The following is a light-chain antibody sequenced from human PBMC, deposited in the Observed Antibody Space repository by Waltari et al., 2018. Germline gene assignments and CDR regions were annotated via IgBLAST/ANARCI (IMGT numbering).Light chain of an antibody. CDR1: QSVLKSSTNKNY. J-gene: IGKJ4*01. V-gene: IGKV4-1*01. Sequence: EIVMTQSPESLAVSLGERATINCKSSQSVLKSSTNKNYLAWYQHRTGQPPTLLFYWSSTRESGVPDRFSTSGSVTDFTRTISSLQAEDVAVYYCQQYYNAPVTFGGGTKMEIK. CDR3: QQYYNAPVT. CDR2: WSS.